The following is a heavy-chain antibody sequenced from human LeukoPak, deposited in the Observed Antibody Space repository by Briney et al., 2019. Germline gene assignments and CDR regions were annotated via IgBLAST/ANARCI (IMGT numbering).Heavy chain of an antibody. D-gene: IGHD3-10*01. V-gene: IGHV3-7*01. CDR3: ARLAPFYGLGVI. Sequence: GGSLRLSCAASGLTQSLHWVSCLRPPPEEGGVWVALIREDRSEKYYVDSVKRRFSVPRHNPKNSVYVEMNSLRAEDTAVYHCARLAPFYGLGVIWGQGTVVTVSS. CDR2: IREDRSEK. CDR1: GLTQSLHW. J-gene: IGHJ3*02.